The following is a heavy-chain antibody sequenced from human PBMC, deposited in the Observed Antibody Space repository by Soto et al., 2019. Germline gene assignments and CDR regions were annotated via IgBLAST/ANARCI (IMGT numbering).Heavy chain of an antibody. D-gene: IGHD2-21*02. Sequence: GASVKVSCKVSGYTLTELSMHWVRQAPGKGLGWMGGFDPEDGETIYAQKFQGRVTMTEDTSTDTAYMELSSLRSEDTAVYYCATVRVVTAIHEAYYFDYWGQGTLVTVSS. CDR3: ATVRVVTAIHEAYYFDY. CDR1: GYTLTELS. J-gene: IGHJ4*02. V-gene: IGHV1-24*01. CDR2: FDPEDGET.